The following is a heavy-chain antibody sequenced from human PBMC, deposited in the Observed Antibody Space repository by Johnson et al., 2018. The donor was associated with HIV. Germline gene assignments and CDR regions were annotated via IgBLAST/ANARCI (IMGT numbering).Heavy chain of an antibody. CDR1: GFTFSSYA. D-gene: IGHD2-8*02. V-gene: IGHV3-30-3*01. Sequence: QMLLVESGGGVVQPGRSLRLSCAASGFTFSSYAMHWVRQAPGKGLEWVAVISYDGSNKYYADSVKGRFTISRDNSKNTLYLQMNSLRADDTAVYYCARDEEVMYAMGAFDIWGQGTMLTVSS. CDR3: ARDEEVMYAMGAFDI. CDR2: ISYDGSNK. J-gene: IGHJ3*02.